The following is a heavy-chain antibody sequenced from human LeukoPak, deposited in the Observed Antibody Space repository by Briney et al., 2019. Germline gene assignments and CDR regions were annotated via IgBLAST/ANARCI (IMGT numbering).Heavy chain of an antibody. J-gene: IGHJ4*02. CDR2: IPDSGST. V-gene: IGHV4-59*01. D-gene: IGHD2-15*01. CDR3: ARDRREQYCSGGSCYSALGFFDY. Sequence: SETMSLTCTVSGGSISSYYWSWIRQPPGEGLEWIRYIPDSGSTNYNPSLKSRVTISVDTSKNRFSLKLSSVTAADTAVYYCARDRREQYCSGGSCYSALGFFDYWGQGTLVTVSS. CDR1: GGSISSYY.